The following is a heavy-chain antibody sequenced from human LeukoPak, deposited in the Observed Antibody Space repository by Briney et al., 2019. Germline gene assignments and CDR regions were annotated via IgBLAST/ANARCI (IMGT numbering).Heavy chain of an antibody. D-gene: IGHD3-10*01. Sequence: GASVKVSCTASGYTFTSYYMHWVRQAPGQGLEWMGWINPNSGGTNYAQKFQGRVTVTRDTSISTAYMELSRLRSNDTAVYYCAKEPYDSGSFRTDYYYMDVWGKGTTVTISS. J-gene: IGHJ6*03. CDR1: GYTFTSYY. CDR3: AKEPYDSGSFRTDYYYMDV. V-gene: IGHV1-2*02. CDR2: INPNSGGT.